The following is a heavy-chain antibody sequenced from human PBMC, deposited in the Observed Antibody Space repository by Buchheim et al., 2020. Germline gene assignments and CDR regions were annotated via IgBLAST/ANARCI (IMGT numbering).Heavy chain of an antibody. Sequence: EVQLVESGGGLVQPGGSLRLSCAASGFTFSSYWMSWVRQAPGQGLEWVAYIKQDGSEKYYVDSVKGRFTISRDNAMNSPYLQMNSLRGEDTAVYYCARRGYSYGRESYYFDYWGQGTL. CDR1: GFTFSSYW. D-gene: IGHD5-18*01. V-gene: IGHV3-7*01. J-gene: IGHJ4*02. CDR3: ARRGYSYGRESYYFDY. CDR2: IKQDGSEK.